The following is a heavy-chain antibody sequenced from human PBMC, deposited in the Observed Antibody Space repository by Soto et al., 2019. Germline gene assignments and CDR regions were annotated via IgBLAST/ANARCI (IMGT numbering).Heavy chain of an antibody. D-gene: IGHD6-19*01. CDR1: GYSFTSYW. V-gene: IGHV5-51*01. Sequence: GGSLRLSCKASGYSFTSYWIGWVRQMPGKGPEWMGIIYPGDSKIRYSPSFQGQVTISADKSITTAYLQWSSLKASDTAMYYCARRPREMAADYWGRGTLVTVSS. J-gene: IGHJ4*02. CDR3: ARRPREMAADY. CDR2: IYPGDSKI.